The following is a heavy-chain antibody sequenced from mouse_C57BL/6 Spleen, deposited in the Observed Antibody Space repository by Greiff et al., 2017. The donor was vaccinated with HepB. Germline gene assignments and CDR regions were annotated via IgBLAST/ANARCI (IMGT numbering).Heavy chain of an antibody. V-gene: IGHV1-69*01. D-gene: IGHD2-4*01. CDR3: ARKPPYDYDGGYYAMDY. J-gene: IGHJ4*01. Sequence: QVQLQQPGAELVMPGASVKLSCKASGYTFTSYWMHWVKQRPGHGLEWIGEIDPSDSYTNYNQKFKGKSTLTVDKSSSTAYRQVRSLTAEDSAVYYCARKPPYDYDGGYYAMDYWGTGASVTVSS. CDR1: GYTFTSYW. CDR2: IDPSDSYT.